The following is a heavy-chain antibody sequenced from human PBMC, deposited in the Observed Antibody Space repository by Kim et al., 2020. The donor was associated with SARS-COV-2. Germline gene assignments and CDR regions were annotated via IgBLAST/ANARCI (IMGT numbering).Heavy chain of an antibody. V-gene: IGHV3-11*05. Sequence: YTNDADSVRGRFTISRDNAMNSLYLQMNSLRAGDTAVYYCARDSGSYYAVWGQGTLVTVSS. D-gene: IGHD1-26*01. CDR3: ARDSGSYYAV. J-gene: IGHJ4*02. CDR2: YT.